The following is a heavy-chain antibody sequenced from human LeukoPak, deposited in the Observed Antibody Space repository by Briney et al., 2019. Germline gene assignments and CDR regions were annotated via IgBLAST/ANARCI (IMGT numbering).Heavy chain of an antibody. J-gene: IGHJ2*01. CDR3: ARNYYDDSGSFATYWYFDL. Sequence: SETLSLTCTVSGGSFSGHYWSWIRQPPGKGLEWIGNIYYLGATSYNSSLKSGVTISLDTPKNQFSLKLTSVTAADSAIYYCARNYYDDSGSFATYWYFDLWGRGTLVTVSS. CDR2: IYYLGAT. V-gene: IGHV4-59*11. CDR1: GGSFSGHY. D-gene: IGHD3-22*01.